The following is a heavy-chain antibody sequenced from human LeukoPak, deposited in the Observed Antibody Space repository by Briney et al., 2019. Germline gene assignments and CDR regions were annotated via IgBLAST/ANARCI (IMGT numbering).Heavy chain of an antibody. V-gene: IGHV4-4*07. CDR3: AREVNLRFLEWLIDY. Sequence: SETLSLTCTVSGGSISSYYWSWLRQPAGKGLEWIGRIYTSGSTNYNPSLKSRVTMSVDTSKNQFSLKLSSVTAADTAVYYCAREVNLRFLEWLIDYWGLGTLVTVSS. CDR2: IYTSGST. CDR1: GGSISSYY. J-gene: IGHJ4*02. D-gene: IGHD3-3*01.